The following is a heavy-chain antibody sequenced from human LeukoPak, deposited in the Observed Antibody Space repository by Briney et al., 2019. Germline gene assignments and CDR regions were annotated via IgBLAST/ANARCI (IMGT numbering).Heavy chain of an antibody. CDR2: IYPGDSDT. V-gene: IGHV5-51*01. Sequence: GGPLQFSCQGSGYPFTSYWIGWVRQLPGKGLEWMRIIYPGDSDTRYSPSFQAQVTISADKSISTAYLQWSSLKASDTAMYYCAVADQNHGDYWGQGTLVTVSS. J-gene: IGHJ4*02. D-gene: IGHD5-12*01. CDR1: GYPFTSYW. CDR3: AVADQNHGDY.